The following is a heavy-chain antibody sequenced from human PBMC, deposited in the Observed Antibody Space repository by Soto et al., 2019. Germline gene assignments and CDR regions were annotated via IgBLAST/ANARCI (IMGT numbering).Heavy chain of an antibody. D-gene: IGHD6-13*01. CDR1: GGSISSYY. Sequence: PSETLSLTCTVSGGSISSYYWSWIRQPPGKGLEWIGYIYYSGSTNYNPSLKSRVTISVDTSKNQFSLKLSSVTAADTAVYYCARHQVIAAAGIYYFDYWGQGTLVTVSS. CDR2: IYYSGST. J-gene: IGHJ4*02. CDR3: ARHQVIAAAGIYYFDY. V-gene: IGHV4-59*08.